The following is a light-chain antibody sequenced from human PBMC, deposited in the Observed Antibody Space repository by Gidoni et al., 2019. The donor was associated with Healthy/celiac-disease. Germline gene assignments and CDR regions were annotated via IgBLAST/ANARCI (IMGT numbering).Light chain of an antibody. Sequence: DIQMTQSPSTLSASGGDRVTITCRASQSISSWLAWYQQKPGKDPKLLIYKASSLESGVPSRFSGSGSGTEFTLTISSLQPDDFATYYCQQYNSYSYTFGQGTKLEIK. CDR1: QSISSW. J-gene: IGKJ2*01. CDR2: KAS. CDR3: QQYNSYSYT. V-gene: IGKV1-5*03.